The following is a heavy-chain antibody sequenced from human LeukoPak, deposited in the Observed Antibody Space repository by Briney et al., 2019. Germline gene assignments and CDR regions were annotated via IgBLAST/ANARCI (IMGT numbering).Heavy chain of an antibody. J-gene: IGHJ4*02. CDR3: ARHYSGSGSYYAYFDF. V-gene: IGHV3-48*03. CDR2: IGTSGSTI. Sequence: GGSLRLSCAASGFTFSYYEMNWVRQAPGKGLEWVSYIGTSGSTIYYADSVKGRFTISRDNAKSSLYLQMNSLRAEDTAVYYCARHYSGSGSYYAYFDFWGQGTLVTVSS. CDR1: GFTFSYYE. D-gene: IGHD3-10*01.